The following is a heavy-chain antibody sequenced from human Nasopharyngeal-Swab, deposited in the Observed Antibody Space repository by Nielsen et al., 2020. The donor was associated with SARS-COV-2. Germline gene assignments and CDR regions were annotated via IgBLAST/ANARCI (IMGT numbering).Heavy chain of an antibody. V-gene: IGHV2-70*11. J-gene: IGHJ4*02. Sequence: SGPTLAKPTQTLTLTCPFSWLSLLTSAMCVSWTRQPPGKALEWLARIDWDDDKYYSTSLKTRLNISKDTSKNQVVLTMTNMDPVDTATYYCARTPYSTRGLDFDYWGQGTLVTVSS. D-gene: IGHD2/OR15-2a*01. CDR1: WLSLLTSAMC. CDR3: ARTPYSTRGLDFDY. CDR2: IDWDDDK.